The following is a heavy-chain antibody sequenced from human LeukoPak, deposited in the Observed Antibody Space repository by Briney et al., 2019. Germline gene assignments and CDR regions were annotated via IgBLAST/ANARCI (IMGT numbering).Heavy chain of an antibody. CDR3: AKAGHYGSGSYYSDY. Sequence: GGSLRLSCAASGFIFSSYAMTWVRQAPGRGLEWLSTISGSGTTTYYVDSVKGRFTVSRHNSKNTLYLQMSSLRAGDTAVYYCAKAGHYGSGSYYSDYWGRGTLVTVSP. V-gene: IGHV3-23*01. D-gene: IGHD3-10*01. CDR2: ISGSGTTT. J-gene: IGHJ4*02. CDR1: GFIFSSYA.